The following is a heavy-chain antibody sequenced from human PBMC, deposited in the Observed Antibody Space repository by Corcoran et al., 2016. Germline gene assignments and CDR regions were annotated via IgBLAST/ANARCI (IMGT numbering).Heavy chain of an antibody. Sequence: QVQLVESGGGVVQPGRSLRLSCAASGFTFSSYGMHWVRQAPGKGLEWVAVIWYDGSNKYYADSVKGRFTISRDNSKNTLYLQMNSLRAEDTAVYYCARDRVHYGMDVWGQGTTVTVSS. CDR1: GFTFSSYG. J-gene: IGHJ6*02. V-gene: IGHV3-33*01. CDR3: ARDRVHYGMDV. CDR2: IWYDGSNK.